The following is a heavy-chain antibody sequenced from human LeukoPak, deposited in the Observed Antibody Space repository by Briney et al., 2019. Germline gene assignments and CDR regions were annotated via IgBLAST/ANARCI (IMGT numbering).Heavy chain of an antibody. Sequence: GGSLRLSCAASGFTFDDYAMHWVRQAPGKGLEWVSLISGDAGSTYYADSVKGRFTISRDDSKNSLYLQMNSLRTEDTAFYYCAKNIYRGLDMATRPDYWGQGTLVTVSS. D-gene: IGHD5-24*01. J-gene: IGHJ4*02. CDR2: ISGDAGST. CDR3: AKNIYRGLDMATRPDY. V-gene: IGHV3-43*02. CDR1: GFTFDDYA.